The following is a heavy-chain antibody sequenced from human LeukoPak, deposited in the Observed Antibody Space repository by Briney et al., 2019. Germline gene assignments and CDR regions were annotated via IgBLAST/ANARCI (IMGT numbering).Heavy chain of an antibody. J-gene: IGHJ4*02. Sequence: PSETLSLTCTVSGGSISSYHWNWIRQSPGKGLEWIRYIYDIGSTTYNPSLKSRVTISVDPSKNQFSLKLSSVTAADTAVYYCAREMGSGSEFDFWGQGTLVTVSS. CDR1: GGSISSYH. CDR2: IYDIGST. V-gene: IGHV4-59*01. D-gene: IGHD6-19*01. CDR3: AREMGSGSEFDF.